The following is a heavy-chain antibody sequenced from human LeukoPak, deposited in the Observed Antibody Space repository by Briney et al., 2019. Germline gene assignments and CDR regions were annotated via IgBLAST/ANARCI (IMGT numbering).Heavy chain of an antibody. Sequence: GGSLRLSCAASGFTFNRYWMSWVRQAPGKGLEFVANIKEDGSEKYYVDSVKGRFTISRDNAKNTLYLQMNSLRAEDTAVYYCARSTTHPYYYYMDVWGKGTTVTISS. CDR1: GFTFNRYW. D-gene: IGHD4-17*01. V-gene: IGHV3-7*01. CDR2: IKEDGSEK. J-gene: IGHJ6*03. CDR3: ARSTTHPYYYYMDV.